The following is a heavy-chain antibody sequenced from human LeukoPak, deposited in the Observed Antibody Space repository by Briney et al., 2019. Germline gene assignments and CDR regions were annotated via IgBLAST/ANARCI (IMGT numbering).Heavy chain of an antibody. Sequence: GSLRLSCAASGFTFSSYSMNWVRQAPGKGLEWVAFIGGRTGNIYYADSVKGRFTISRDNPKNSLYLQMNSLRAEDTAVYYCARETEPLDYGDSTNLDYWGQGTLVTVSS. J-gene: IGHJ4*02. CDR1: GFTFSSYS. CDR2: IGGRTGNI. V-gene: IGHV3-21*01. D-gene: IGHD4-17*01. CDR3: ARETEPLDYGDSTNLDY.